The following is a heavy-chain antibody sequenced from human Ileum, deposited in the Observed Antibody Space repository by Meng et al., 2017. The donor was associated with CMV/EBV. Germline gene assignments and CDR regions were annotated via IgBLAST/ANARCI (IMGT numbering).Heavy chain of an antibody. V-gene: IGHV4-4*07. CDR3: AREKSSCTSSTCYGVDS. CDR1: DGSISSYY. CDR2: IHTSGTT. D-gene: IGHD2-2*01. J-gene: IGHJ4*02. Sequence: APLQESGPGRVKPSETLSLTCTVSDGSISSYYWSWIRQSAGKGLEWIGRIHTSGTTNYNPSLKSRVTLSLDTSKDQFSLKLTSVTAADTAVYYCAREKSSCTSSTCYGVDSWGQGTLVTVSS.